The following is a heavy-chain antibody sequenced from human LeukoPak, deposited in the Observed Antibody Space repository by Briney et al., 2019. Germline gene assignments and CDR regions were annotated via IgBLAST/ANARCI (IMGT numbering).Heavy chain of an antibody. CDR2: ISSSSSTI. V-gene: IGHV3-48*02. CDR3: ARAGYDFWSGYSDY. J-gene: IGHJ4*02. Sequence: GRSLRLSCAASGFTFSSYSMNWVRQAPGKGLEWVSYISSSSSTIYYADSVKGRFTISRDNAKNSLYLQMNSLRDEDTAVYYCARAGYDFWSGYSDYWGRGTLVTVSS. CDR1: GFTFSSYS. D-gene: IGHD3-3*01.